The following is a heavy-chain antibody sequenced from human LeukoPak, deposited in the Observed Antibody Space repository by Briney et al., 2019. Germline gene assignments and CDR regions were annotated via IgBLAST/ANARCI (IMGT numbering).Heavy chain of an antibody. CDR2: INQDGSEK. CDR1: GFTFSNYW. CDR3: ATSRAAAGCD. V-gene: IGHV3-7*03. J-gene: IGHJ4*02. Sequence: PGGSLRLSCAASGFTFSNYWMSWVRQSPGRGLECVANINQDGSEKYYVDSVKGRFTISRDDAKNSVFLQMNNLRVEDTAIYYCATSRAAAGCDWGQGTLVTVSS. D-gene: IGHD6-13*01.